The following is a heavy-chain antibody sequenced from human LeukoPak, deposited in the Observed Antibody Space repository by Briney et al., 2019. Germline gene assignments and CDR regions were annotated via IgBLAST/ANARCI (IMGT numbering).Heavy chain of an antibody. Sequence: GGSLRLSCVASGFIFSNYWMSWVRQAPGKGLEWVANIKRDGSERYYVDSVKGRFTISRDNAKNSLYLQMSSLRAEDTAVYYCARENWFAFDMWGQGTLVTVSS. D-gene: IGHD3-9*01. CDR2: IKRDGSER. J-gene: IGHJ3*02. CDR1: GFIFSNYW. CDR3: ARENWFAFDM. V-gene: IGHV3-7*01.